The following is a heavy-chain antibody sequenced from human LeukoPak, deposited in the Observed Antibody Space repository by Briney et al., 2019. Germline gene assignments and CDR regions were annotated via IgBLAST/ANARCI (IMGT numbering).Heavy chain of an antibody. CDR3: VYYDSSGYYYGRLRY. CDR1: AFTFHSHA. V-gene: IGHV3-23*01. D-gene: IGHD3-22*01. J-gene: IGHJ4*02. CDR2: ITATGDAT. Sequence: GGSLRLSCAASAFTFHSHAMSWVRQTPGKGLEWVSGITATGDATLYADSVRGRFTIARDNSKNTLYLHMNSLRAEDTAVYFCVYYDSSGYYYGRLRYWGRGTPVSVSS.